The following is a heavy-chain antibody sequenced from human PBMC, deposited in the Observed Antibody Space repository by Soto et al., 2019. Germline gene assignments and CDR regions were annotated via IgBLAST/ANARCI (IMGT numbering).Heavy chain of an antibody. J-gene: IGHJ6*02. V-gene: IGHV3-15*07. Sequence: GGSLRLSCAASGFTFSNAWMNWVRQAPGKGLEWVGRIKSKTDGGTTDYAAPVKGRFTISRDDSKNTLYLQMNSLKTEDTAVYYCTTNPMIERMGYYYYGMDVWGQGTTVTVSS. CDR1: GFTFSNAW. D-gene: IGHD2-21*01. CDR3: TTNPMIERMGYYYYGMDV. CDR2: IKSKTDGGTT.